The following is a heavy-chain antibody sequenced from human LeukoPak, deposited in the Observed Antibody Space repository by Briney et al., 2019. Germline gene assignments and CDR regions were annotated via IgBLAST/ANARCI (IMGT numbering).Heavy chain of an antibody. J-gene: IGHJ3*02. D-gene: IGHD2-15*01. CDR1: GGSISSYY. CDR2: IYYSGST. V-gene: IGHV4-59*01. CDR3: ARLLGAFDI. Sequence: PSETLSLTCTVSGGSISSYYWSWIRQPPGKGLEWIGYIYYSGSTNYNPSLKSRVTISVDTSKNRFSLKLSSVTAADTAVYYCARLLGAFDIWGQGTMVTISS.